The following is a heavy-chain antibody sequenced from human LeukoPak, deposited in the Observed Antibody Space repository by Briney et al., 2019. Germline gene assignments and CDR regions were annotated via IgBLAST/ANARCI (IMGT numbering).Heavy chain of an antibody. CDR1: GGSISSSSYY. Sequence: SETLSLTCTVSGGSISSSSYYWGWIRQPPGKGLEWIGSIYYSGSTYYNPSLKSRVTISVDTSKNQFSLKLSSVTAADTAVYYCARDRSGSPGSAFDIWGQGTMVTVSS. D-gene: IGHD1-26*01. CDR3: ARDRSGSPGSAFDI. V-gene: IGHV4-39*02. J-gene: IGHJ3*02. CDR2: IYYSGST.